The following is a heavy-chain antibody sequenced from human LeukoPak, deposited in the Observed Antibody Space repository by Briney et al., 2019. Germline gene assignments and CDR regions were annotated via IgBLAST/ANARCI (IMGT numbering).Heavy chain of an antibody. Sequence: SETLSLTCTVSGGSISSGDYYWSWIRQPPGKGLEWIGYIYYSGSTYYNPSLKSRVTISVDTSKNQFSLKLSSVTAADTAVYYCAREYGGYYPGDAFDIWGQGTMVTVSS. V-gene: IGHV4-30-4*08. CDR2: IYYSGST. CDR1: GGSISSGDYY. CDR3: AREYGGYYPGDAFDI. J-gene: IGHJ3*02. D-gene: IGHD3-22*01.